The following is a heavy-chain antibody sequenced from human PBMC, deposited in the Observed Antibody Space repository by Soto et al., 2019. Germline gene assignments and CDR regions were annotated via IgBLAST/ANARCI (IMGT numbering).Heavy chain of an antibody. V-gene: IGHV5-51*01. CDR1: GYSFTSYW. Sequence: GESLKISCKGSGYSFTSYWIGWVRQMPGKGLEWMGIIYPGDSDTRYSPSFQGQVTISADKSISTAYLQWSSLKASDTAMYYCGTATIITEGLFDIWGQGTMVTVSS. D-gene: IGHD6-25*01. CDR3: GTATIITEGLFDI. J-gene: IGHJ3*02. CDR2: IYPGDSDT.